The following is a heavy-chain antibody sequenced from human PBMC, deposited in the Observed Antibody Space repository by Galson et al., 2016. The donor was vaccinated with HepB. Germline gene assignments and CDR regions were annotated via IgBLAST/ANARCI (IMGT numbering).Heavy chain of an antibody. CDR1: GFTFGSYS. D-gene: IGHD3-10*01. Sequence: SLRLSCATSGFTFGSYSMNWVRQAPGKGLEWVASISSNRVYINYGDSVKGRFTISRDNAKNSLYLQMNSLRAEDTAVYYCARDFRGSKIRARDFDFWGQGTLVTVSP. V-gene: IGHV3-21*01. CDR2: ISSNRVYI. CDR3: ARDFRGSKIRARDFDF. J-gene: IGHJ4*02.